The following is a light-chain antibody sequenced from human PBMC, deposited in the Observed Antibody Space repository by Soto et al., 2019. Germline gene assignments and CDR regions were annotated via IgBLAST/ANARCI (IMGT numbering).Light chain of an antibody. CDR3: QNYNSAPQT. V-gene: IGKV1-39*01. CDR2: AAS. J-gene: IGKJ1*01. Sequence: DIQMTQSPSSLSASVGDRVTITCRASQSISSYLNWYQQKPGKAPKLLIYAASSLQSGVPSRSSGSGSGTDFTLTISSLQPEDVATYYCQNYNSAPQTFGQGTKVDIK. CDR1: QSISSY.